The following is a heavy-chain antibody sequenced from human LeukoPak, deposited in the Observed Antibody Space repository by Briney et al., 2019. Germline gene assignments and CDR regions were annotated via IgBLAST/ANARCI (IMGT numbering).Heavy chain of an antibody. Sequence: SETLSLTCSVSGYSISSGYYWGWIRQAPGKGLEWVGTIYHTGTTYYNPFPKSRVTISVHTSTNQFSLRLNSVTAADMAVYYCASPAAMSYYYMDVWGKGTTVTVSS. CDR3: ASPAAMSYYYMDV. V-gene: IGHV4-38-2*02. J-gene: IGHJ6*03. CDR2: IYHTGTT. D-gene: IGHD2-2*01. CDR1: GYSISSGYY.